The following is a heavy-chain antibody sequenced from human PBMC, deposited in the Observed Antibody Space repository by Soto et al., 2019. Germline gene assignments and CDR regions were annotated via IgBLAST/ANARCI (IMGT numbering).Heavy chain of an antibody. D-gene: IGHD3-9*01. CDR2: ISAYNGNT. CDR1: GYTFTSYG. CDR3: ARAYYDILTGPARYYYYYGMDV. V-gene: IGHV1-18*04. J-gene: IGHJ6*02. Sequence: ASVKVSCKASGYTFTSYGISWVRQAPGQGLECMGWISAYNGNTNYAQKLQGRVTMTTDTSTSTAYMELRSLRSDDTAVYYCARAYYDILTGPARYYYYYGMDVWGQGTTVTVSS.